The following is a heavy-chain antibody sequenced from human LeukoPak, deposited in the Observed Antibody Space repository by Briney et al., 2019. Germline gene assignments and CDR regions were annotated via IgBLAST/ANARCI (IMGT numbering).Heavy chain of an antibody. J-gene: IGHJ4*02. Sequence: GGSLRLSCAASGFTFSSYAMSWVRQAPGKGLEWVSGISGSGGTTHYADSVKGRFTISRDNSKNTLYVQMNSLRAEDTAVYYCTQGGRYANSAAYYWGQGTLVTVSS. CDR2: ISGSGGTT. CDR1: GFTFSSYA. CDR3: TQGGRYANSAAYY. V-gene: IGHV3-23*01. D-gene: IGHD4/OR15-4a*01.